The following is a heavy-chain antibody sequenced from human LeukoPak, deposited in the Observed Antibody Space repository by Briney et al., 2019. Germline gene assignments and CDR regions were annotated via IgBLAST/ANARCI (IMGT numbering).Heavy chain of an antibody. V-gene: IGHV1-2*02. J-gene: IGHJ4*02. CDR1: GYTFTGYY. D-gene: IGHD3-10*01. CDR2: INPNSGGT. Sequence: ASVKVSCKASGYTFTGYYMHWVRQAPGQGLEWMGWINPNSGGTNYAQKFQGRVTMTRDTSISTAYMELSRLRSDDTAVYYCARGLTWGSGIFDYWGQGTLVTVSS. CDR3: ARGLTWGSGIFDY.